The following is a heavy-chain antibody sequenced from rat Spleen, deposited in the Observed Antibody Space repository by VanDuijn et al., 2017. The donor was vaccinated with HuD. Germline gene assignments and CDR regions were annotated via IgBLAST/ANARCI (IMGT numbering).Heavy chain of an antibody. CDR1: GYSITSSFR. J-gene: IGHJ3*01. CDR3: ARSDGVHYFLPFAD. Sequence: EVQLQESGPGLVKPSQSLSLTCSVIGYSITSSFRWNWIRKLPGNKLEWMGYINSAGSTVYNPSLKSRISITRDTSKNQFFLQVNSVSTEDTATYYCARSDGVHYFLPFADWGQGSLVTVSS. D-gene: IGHD1-12*02. CDR2: INSAGST. V-gene: IGHV3-3*01.